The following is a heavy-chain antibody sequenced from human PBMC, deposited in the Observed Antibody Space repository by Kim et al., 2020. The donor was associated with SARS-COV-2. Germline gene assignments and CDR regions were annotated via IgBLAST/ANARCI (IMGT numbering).Heavy chain of an antibody. D-gene: IGHD6-19*01. J-gene: IGHJ3*02. Sequence: SATKFQCRVTITADKSTSTAYMDLSSLRSEDTAVYYCARDSVAGTAFDIWGQGTMVTVSS. CDR3: ARDSVAGTAFDI. V-gene: IGHV1-69*04.